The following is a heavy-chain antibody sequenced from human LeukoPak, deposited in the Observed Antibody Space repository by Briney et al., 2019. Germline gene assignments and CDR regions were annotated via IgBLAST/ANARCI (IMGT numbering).Heavy chain of an antibody. D-gene: IGHD6-13*01. Sequence: GASVKVSCKASGYTFTSYGISWVRQAPGQGLEWMGWISAYNGNTNYAQKLQGRVTMTTDTSTSTAYMELSSLRSEDTAVYYCARNGRGAAAAHYYYYMDVWGKGTTVTVSS. CDR3: ARNGRGAAAAHYYYYMDV. J-gene: IGHJ6*03. CDR2: ISAYNGNT. CDR1: GYTFTSYG. V-gene: IGHV1-18*01.